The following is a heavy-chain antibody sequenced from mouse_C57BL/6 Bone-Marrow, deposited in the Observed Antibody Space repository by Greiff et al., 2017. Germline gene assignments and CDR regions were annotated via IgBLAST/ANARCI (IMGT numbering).Heavy chain of an antibody. D-gene: IGHD2-3*01. J-gene: IGHJ2*01. Sequence: VQLQQPGAELVKPGASVKMSCKASGYTFTSYWITWVKQRPGQGLEWIGDIYPGSGSTNYNEKFKSEATLTVDTSSSTAYMQLSSLTSEDSAVYYCARQRRGWLPFDYWGQGTTLTVSS. CDR2: IYPGSGST. CDR3: ARQRRGWLPFDY. V-gene: IGHV1-55*01. CDR1: GYTFTSYW.